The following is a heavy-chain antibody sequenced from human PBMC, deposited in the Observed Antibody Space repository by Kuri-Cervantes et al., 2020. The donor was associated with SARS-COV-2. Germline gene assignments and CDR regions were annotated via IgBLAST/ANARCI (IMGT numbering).Heavy chain of an antibody. J-gene: IGHJ4*02. CDR1: GRSISTTNW. CDR3: AIIKAAQLYYFDY. V-gene: IGHV4-4*02. CDR2: IYHSEST. Sequence: SETMSPTCAVSGRSISTTNWWNWVRQHPGKGLEWIGNIYHSESTNYNPSLTSRVTMSVDTSKNQFSLKLSSVTAADTALYYCAIIKAAQLYYFDYWGQGTLVTVSS. D-gene: IGHD5-24*01.